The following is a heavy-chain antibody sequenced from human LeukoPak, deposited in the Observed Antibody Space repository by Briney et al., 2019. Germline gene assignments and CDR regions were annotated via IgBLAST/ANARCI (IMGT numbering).Heavy chain of an antibody. CDR3: AKLATVTTQVSWFDP. J-gene: IGHJ5*02. CDR1: GFTFRTFA. Sequence: GGFLRLSCVAAGFTFRTFAMSWVRQTPGKGLEWVSAISGSGDSTYYADSVKGRFTISRDNSKNTLYLQMDSLRAGDTATYYCAKLATVTTQVSWFDPWGQGTLVTVSS. D-gene: IGHD4-17*01. CDR2: ISGSGDST. V-gene: IGHV3-23*01.